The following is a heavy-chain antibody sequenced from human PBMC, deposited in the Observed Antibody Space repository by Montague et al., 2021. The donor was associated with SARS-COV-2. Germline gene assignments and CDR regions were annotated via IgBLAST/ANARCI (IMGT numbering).Heavy chain of an antibody. Sequence: SETLSLTCAVYGGSFSGHYWNWIRQTPGKGLEWIGEINHSGSTNNNPSLKSRVTMSVDTSKNKFSLKLSSVTAADTAVYYCARGARQGYGFRLGSFDYWGQGTLVTVSS. CDR2: INHSGST. CDR3: ARGARQGYGFRLGSFDY. J-gene: IGHJ4*02. V-gene: IGHV4-34*01. D-gene: IGHD3-10*01. CDR1: GGSFSGHY.